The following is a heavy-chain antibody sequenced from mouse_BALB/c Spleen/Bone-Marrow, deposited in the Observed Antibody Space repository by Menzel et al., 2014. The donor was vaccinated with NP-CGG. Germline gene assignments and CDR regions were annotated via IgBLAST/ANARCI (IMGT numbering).Heavy chain of an antibody. CDR1: GYTFTSYP. CDR2: INPSSGYT. CDR3: TRRAAYYFDY. D-gene: IGHD3-3*01. V-gene: IGHV1-4*01. Sequence: VKVVESGAELARPGASVWMSCKASGYTFTSYPMNWVKQRPGQGLEWIGYINPSSGYTNYNQKFKDKATLTADKSSSTAYMQLSSPTSEDSAVYYCTRRAAYYFDYWGQGTTLTVSS. J-gene: IGHJ2*01.